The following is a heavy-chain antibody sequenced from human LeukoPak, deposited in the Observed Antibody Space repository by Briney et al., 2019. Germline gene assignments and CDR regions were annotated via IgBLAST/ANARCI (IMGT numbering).Heavy chain of an antibody. Sequence: GSSVKVSCKASGGTFSSYAISWVRQAPGQGLEWMGIINPSGGSTSYAQKFQGRVTMTRDTSTSTVYMELSSLRSEDTAVYYCARIAAAGTGIDYWGQGTLVTVSS. D-gene: IGHD6-13*01. CDR3: ARIAAAGTGIDY. CDR1: GGTFSSYA. J-gene: IGHJ4*02. CDR2: INPSGGST. V-gene: IGHV1-46*03.